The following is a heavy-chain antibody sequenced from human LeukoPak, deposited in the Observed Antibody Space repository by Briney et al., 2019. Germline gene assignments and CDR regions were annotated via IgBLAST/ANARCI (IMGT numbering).Heavy chain of an antibody. V-gene: IGHV1-2*02. Sequence: PLASVKVSCKASGYTFTGYYMHWVRQAPGQGLEWMGWINPNSGGTNYAQKFQGRVTMTRDTSISTAYMELTRLRSDDTAVYYCARARTTVTTRDFDPWGQGTLVTVSS. J-gene: IGHJ5*02. D-gene: IGHD4-17*01. CDR1: GYTFTGYY. CDR3: ARARTTVTTRDFDP. CDR2: INPNSGGT.